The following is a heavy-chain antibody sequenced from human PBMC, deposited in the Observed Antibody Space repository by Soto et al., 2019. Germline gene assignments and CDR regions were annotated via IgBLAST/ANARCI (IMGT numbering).Heavy chain of an antibody. CDR3: ARGGGSYYRQDYFDY. V-gene: IGHV4-38-2*01. CDR1: GYSISSGHY. CDR2: MSRSGST. Sequence: SETLSLTCAVSGYSISSGHYWGWIRQPPGKGLEWIGSMSRSGSTYYNPSLKSRVTISVHTSQNQFSLNLTSVTAADTAVYYCARGGGSYYRQDYFDYWGQGSLVTV. D-gene: IGHD1-26*01. J-gene: IGHJ4*02.